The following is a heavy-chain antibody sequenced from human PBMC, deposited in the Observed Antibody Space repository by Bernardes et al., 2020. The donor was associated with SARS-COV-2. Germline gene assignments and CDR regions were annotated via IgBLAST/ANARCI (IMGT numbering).Heavy chain of an antibody. CDR3: ATDQLYYEIFTGRTYYYGMDV. J-gene: IGHJ6*02. Sequence: ASVKVSCKVSGYTLTELSMHWVRQAPGKGLEWMGGFDPEDGETIYAQKFQGRVTMTEDTSTDTAYMELSSLRSEDTAVYYCATDQLYYEIFTGRTYYYGMDVSGQGTTVTVA. D-gene: IGHD3-9*01. V-gene: IGHV1-24*01. CDR2: FDPEDGET. CDR1: GYTLTELS.